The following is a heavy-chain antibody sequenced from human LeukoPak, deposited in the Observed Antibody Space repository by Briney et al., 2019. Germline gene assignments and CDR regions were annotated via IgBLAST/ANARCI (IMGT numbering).Heavy chain of an antibody. CDR2: INHSGST. CDR3: ASQLSYSSGYVY. J-gene: IGHJ4*02. V-gene: IGHV4-34*01. D-gene: IGHD3-22*01. Sequence: SETLSLTCAVYGGSFSGYYWSWIRQPPGKGLEWIGEINHSGSTNYNPSLKSRVTISVDTSKKQFSLKLSSVTAADTAVYYCASQLSYSSGYVYWGQGTLVTVSS. CDR1: GGSFSGYY.